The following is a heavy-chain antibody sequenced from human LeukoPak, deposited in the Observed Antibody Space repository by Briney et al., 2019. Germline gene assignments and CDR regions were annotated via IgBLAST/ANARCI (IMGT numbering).Heavy chain of an antibody. Sequence: GGSLRLFCAASGFTSSSYQMIWLPQAPGKGRVGVANIRQDGSEKNYVDSVKGRFNIPRDNAKNSLYLQMDSLRAEDTAVYYCARAVVGATTAPFDYWGQGTLVTVSS. CDR2: IRQDGSEK. CDR1: GFTSSSYQ. CDR3: ARAVVGATTAPFDY. D-gene: IGHD1-26*01. J-gene: IGHJ4*02. V-gene: IGHV3-7*01.